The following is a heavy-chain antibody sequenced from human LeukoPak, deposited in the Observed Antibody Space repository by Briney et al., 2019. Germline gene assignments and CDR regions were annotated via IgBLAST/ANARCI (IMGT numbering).Heavy chain of an antibody. D-gene: IGHD1-26*01. J-gene: IGHJ4*02. CDR3: ARERSGSFDC. V-gene: IGHV3-74*01. CDR2: IISDGSSA. Sequence: GGSLRLSCAASGFTFSDYWMHWVRQAPGKGMVWVSRIISDGSSASYADFVKGRFTISGDNAKNTLYLQINSLRAEDTAVYYCARERSGSFDCWGQGTLVTVSS. CDR1: GFTFSDYW.